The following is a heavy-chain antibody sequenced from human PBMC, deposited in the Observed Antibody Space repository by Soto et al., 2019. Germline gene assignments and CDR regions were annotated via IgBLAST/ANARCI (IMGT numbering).Heavy chain of an antibody. D-gene: IGHD6-13*01. CDR2: IDPSDSYT. J-gene: IGHJ6*02. V-gene: IGHV5-10-1*01. Sequence: GESLKISCKGSGYSFTSYWISWVRQMPGKGLEWMGRIDPSDSYTNYSPSFQGHVTISADKSISTAYLQWSSLKASDTAMYYCARDYAAASGRWYGRDVWGQGTTGSVSS. CDR1: GYSFTSYW. CDR3: ARDYAAASGRWYGRDV.